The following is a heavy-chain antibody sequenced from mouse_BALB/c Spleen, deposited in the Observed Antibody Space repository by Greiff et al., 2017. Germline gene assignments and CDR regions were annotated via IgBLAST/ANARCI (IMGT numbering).Heavy chain of an antibody. Sequence: EVKPMESGGGLVQPGGSRKLSCAASGFTFSSFGMHWVRQAPEKGLEWVAYISSGSSTIYYADTVKGRFTISRDNPKNTLFLQMTSLRSEDTAMYYCARSGGPLYYAMDYWGQGTSVTVSS. J-gene: IGHJ4*01. CDR1: GFTFSSFG. V-gene: IGHV5-17*02. CDR3: ARSGGPLYYAMDY. CDR2: ISSGSSTI.